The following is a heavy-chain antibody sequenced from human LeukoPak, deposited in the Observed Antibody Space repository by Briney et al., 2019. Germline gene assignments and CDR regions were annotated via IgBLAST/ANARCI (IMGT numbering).Heavy chain of an antibody. CDR3: ARELHNWNRLFSAFDI. CDR1: GYTFTSYG. CDR2: IIPIFGTA. Sequence: ASVKVSCKASGYTFTSYGISWVRQAPGQGLEWMGGIIPIFGTANYAQKFQGRVTITTDESTSTAYMELSSLRSEDTAVYYCARELHNWNRLFSAFDIWGQGTMVTVSS. V-gene: IGHV1-69*05. J-gene: IGHJ3*02. D-gene: IGHD1-20*01.